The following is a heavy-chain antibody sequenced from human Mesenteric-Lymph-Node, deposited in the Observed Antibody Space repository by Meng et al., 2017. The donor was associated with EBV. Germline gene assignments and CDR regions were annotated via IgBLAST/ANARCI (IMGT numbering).Heavy chain of an antibody. V-gene: IGHV1-8*01. CDR2: MNPNSGNT. CDR1: XXXFTSYD. Sequence: QVQLVQSGAEVKKXXAXVKVSXXAXXXXFTSYDINWVRQATGQGLQWMGWMNPNSGNTGYAQKFQGRVTMTRNTSISTAYMELSSLRSEDTAVYYCARGPKYCSGGSCYSGPFDYWGQGTLVTVSS. J-gene: IGHJ4*02. CDR3: ARGPKYCSGGSCYSGPFDY. D-gene: IGHD2-15*01.